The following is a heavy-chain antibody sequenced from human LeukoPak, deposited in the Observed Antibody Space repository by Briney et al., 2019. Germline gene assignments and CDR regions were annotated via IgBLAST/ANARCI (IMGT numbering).Heavy chain of an antibody. CDR2: IYYSGST. J-gene: IGHJ4*02. D-gene: IGHD4-23*01. CDR1: GGSIISGHYY. CDR3: ARDYPYLSGNSASLLDY. Sequence: PSETLSLTCTVSGGSIISGHYYWSWIRQPPGKGLEWIGYIYYSGSTYYNPSLKSRVTISVDTSKNQFSLKLSSVTAADTAVYYCARDYPYLSGNSASLLDYWGQGTLVTVSS. V-gene: IGHV4-30-4*01.